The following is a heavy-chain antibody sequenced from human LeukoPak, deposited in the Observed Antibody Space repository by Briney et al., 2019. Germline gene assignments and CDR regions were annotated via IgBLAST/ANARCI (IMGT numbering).Heavy chain of an antibody. Sequence: SETLSLTCAVYGGSFSGYYWSWIRQPPGKGLEWIGEINHSGSTNYNLSLKSRVTISVDTSKNQFSLKLSSVTAADTAVYYCARGQLLAAAGARWVFDLWGRGTLVTVSS. CDR2: INHSGST. V-gene: IGHV4-34*01. D-gene: IGHD6-13*01. CDR1: GGSFSGYY. CDR3: ARGQLLAAAGARWVFDL. J-gene: IGHJ2*01.